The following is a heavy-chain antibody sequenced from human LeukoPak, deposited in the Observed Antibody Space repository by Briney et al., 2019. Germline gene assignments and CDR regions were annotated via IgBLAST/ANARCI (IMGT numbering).Heavy chain of an antibody. V-gene: IGHV1-2*02. CDR2: INLNGGGT. D-gene: IGHD4-23*01. CDR3: ARSDPPPRWGVLDV. CDR1: GYTFSDYY. J-gene: IGHJ6*02. Sequence: GASVKLSCKASGYTFSDYYMHWVRQAPGQGLEWMGWINLNGGGTNYAQKFQGRVTMTRDTSINTAYMELRSLKSDDTAVYYCARSDPPPRWGVLDVWGQGTTVTVSS.